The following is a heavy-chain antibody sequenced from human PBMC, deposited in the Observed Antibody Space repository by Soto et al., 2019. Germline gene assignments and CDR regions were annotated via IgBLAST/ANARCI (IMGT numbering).Heavy chain of an antibody. J-gene: IGHJ6*02. V-gene: IGHV1-69*01. Sequence: QVQLVQSGAEVKQPGSSVKVSCKASGGTFSSYAISWVRQAPGQGLEWMGGIIPIFGTANYAQKFQGRVTITADESTSTAYMELSSLRSEDTAVYYCASCSGGSCYIGDYYYYGMDVWGQGTTVTVSS. D-gene: IGHD2-15*01. CDR3: ASCSGGSCYIGDYYYYGMDV. CDR1: GGTFSSYA. CDR2: IIPIFGTA.